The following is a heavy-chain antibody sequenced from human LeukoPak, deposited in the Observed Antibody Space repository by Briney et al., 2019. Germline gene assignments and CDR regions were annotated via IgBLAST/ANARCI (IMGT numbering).Heavy chain of an antibody. CDR1: GGSISSGGYS. D-gene: IGHD5-18*01. Sequence: PSETLSLTCAVSGGSISSGGYSWSWIRQPPGKGLEWIGYIYHSGSTYYNPSLKSRVTISVDRSKNQFSLKLSSVTAADTAVYYCARGRTAMVDYWGQGTLVTASS. CDR2: IYHSGST. J-gene: IGHJ4*02. V-gene: IGHV4-30-2*01. CDR3: ARGRTAMVDY.